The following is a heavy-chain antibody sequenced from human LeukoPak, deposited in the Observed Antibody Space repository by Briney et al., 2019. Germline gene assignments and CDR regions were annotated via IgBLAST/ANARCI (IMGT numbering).Heavy chain of an antibody. V-gene: IGHV3-11*04. CDR2: ISSSGSTI. Sequence: GALRLSCAASGFTFDDYGMSWVRQAPGKGLEWVSYISSSGSTIYYADSVKGRFTISRDNAKNSLYLQMNSLRAEDTAVYYCARVDYTGDYWGQGTLVTVSS. CDR1: GFTFDDYG. D-gene: IGHD4-11*01. J-gene: IGHJ4*02. CDR3: ARVDYTGDY.